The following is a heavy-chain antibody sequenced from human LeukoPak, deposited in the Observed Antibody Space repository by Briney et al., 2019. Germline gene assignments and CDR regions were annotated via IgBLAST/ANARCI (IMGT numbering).Heavy chain of an antibody. CDR2: INPSDGST. Sequence: ASVKVSCKASGYTLTTYYIHWVRQAPGQGLEWMGIINPSDGSTSYAQKFQGRVTMTRDTSTSTVYMDLSSLRSEDTAVYYCARDLKGRGELLGYWGQGTLVTVSS. CDR3: ARDLKGRGELLGY. CDR1: GYTLTTYY. J-gene: IGHJ4*02. D-gene: IGHD1-26*01. V-gene: IGHV1-46*01.